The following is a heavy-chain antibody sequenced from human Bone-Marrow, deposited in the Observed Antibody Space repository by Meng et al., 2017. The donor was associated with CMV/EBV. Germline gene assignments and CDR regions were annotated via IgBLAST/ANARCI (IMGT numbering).Heavy chain of an antibody. CDR3: ARIQVAGTPNWFDP. V-gene: IGHV1-69*10. CDR2: IIPILGIA. J-gene: IGHJ5*02. Sequence: SVKVSCKASGGTFSSYAISWVRQAPGQGLEWMGGIIPILGIANYAQKFQGRVTITADKSTSTAYMELSSLRSEDTAVYYCARIQVAGTPNWFDPWGQGTLVTVSS. D-gene: IGHD6-19*01. CDR1: GGTFSSYA.